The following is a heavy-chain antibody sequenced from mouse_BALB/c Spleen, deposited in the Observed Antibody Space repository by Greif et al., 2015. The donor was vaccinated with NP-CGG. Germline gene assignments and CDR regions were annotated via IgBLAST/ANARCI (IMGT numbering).Heavy chain of an antibody. J-gene: IGHJ4*01. CDR2: ILPGSGST. Sequence: VQLQQSGAELMKPGASVKISCKATGYTFSSYWIEWVKQRPGHGLEWIGEILPGSGSTNYNEKFKGKATFTADTSSNTAYMQLSSLTSEDSAVYYCARKRFTTDYAMDYWGQGTSVTVSS. V-gene: IGHV1-9*01. CDR3: ARKRFTTDYAMDY. CDR1: GYTFSSYW. D-gene: IGHD1-1*01.